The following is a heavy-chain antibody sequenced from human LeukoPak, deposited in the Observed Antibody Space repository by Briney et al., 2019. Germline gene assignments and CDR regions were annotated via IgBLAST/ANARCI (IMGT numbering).Heavy chain of an antibody. D-gene: IGHD5-18*01. CDR2: IYYSGST. Sequence: SETLSLTCTVSGGSISSSSYYWGWIRQPPGKGLEWIGSIYYSGSTYYNPSLKSRVTISVDTSKNHFSLKLSSVTAADTAVYYCARLATAMVTSSWFDPWGQGTLVTVSS. V-gene: IGHV4-39*02. J-gene: IGHJ5*02. CDR1: GGSISSSSYY. CDR3: ARLATAMVTSSWFDP.